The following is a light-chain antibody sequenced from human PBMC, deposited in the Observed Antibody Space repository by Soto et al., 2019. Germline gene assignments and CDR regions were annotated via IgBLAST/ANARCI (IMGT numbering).Light chain of an antibody. V-gene: IGKV3-15*01. CDR1: QSVSSN. CDR2: VAS. Sequence: EIVMTQSPATLSVSPGERATLSCRSSQSVSSNLAWYQQKPGQTPKLLIYVASTSATGIPARFSGSGSGTEFTLTISSLQSEDFAGYYCQHYNVWPLTFGGGTKVEFK. J-gene: IGKJ4*01. CDR3: QHYNVWPLT.